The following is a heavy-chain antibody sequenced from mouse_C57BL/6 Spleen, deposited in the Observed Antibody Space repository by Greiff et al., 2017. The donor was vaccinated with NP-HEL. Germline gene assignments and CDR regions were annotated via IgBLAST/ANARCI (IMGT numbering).Heavy chain of an antibody. Sequence: QVQLQQPGAELVMPGASVKLSCKASGYTFTSYWMHWVKQRPGQGLEWIGEIAPSDSYTNYNQKFKGMSTLTVDKSSSTAYMQLSSLTSEDSAVYYCARGGSLGRFAYWGQGTLVTVSA. V-gene: IGHV1-69*01. CDR1: GYTFTSYW. D-gene: IGHD4-1*01. CDR3: ARGGSLGRFAY. CDR2: IAPSDSYT. J-gene: IGHJ3*01.